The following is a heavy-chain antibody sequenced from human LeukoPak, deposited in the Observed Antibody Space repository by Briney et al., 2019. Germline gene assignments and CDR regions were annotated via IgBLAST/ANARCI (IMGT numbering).Heavy chain of an antibody. V-gene: IGHV3-49*03. CDR1: GFTFGDYA. Sequence: GGSLRLPCTASGFTFGDYAMSWIRQAPGKGLEWVGFIRSKAYGETADCAASVKGRFTISRDDSKAIAYLQMNSLKTEDTAVYHCTRDRGAYNLYDYWGQGTLVTVSS. CDR2: IRSKAYGETA. J-gene: IGHJ4*02. D-gene: IGHD1-1*01. CDR3: TRDRGAYNLYDY.